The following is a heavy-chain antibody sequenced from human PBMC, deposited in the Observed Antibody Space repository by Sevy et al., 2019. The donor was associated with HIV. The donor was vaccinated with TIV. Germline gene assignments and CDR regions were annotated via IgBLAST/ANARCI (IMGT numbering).Heavy chain of an antibody. D-gene: IGHD3-22*01. J-gene: IGHJ4*02. CDR1: GFTFSSYS. CDR3: ARAPSGYYFYYFDY. Sequence: GGSLRLSCAASGFTFSSYSLNWVRQAPGKGLEWVSSISQSSGYIFYADSVKGRFTISRDNAQNSLYLQMNSLRAEDTAVYYCARAPSGYYFYYFDYWGQGTLVTVSS. CDR2: ISQSSGYI. V-gene: IGHV3-21*01.